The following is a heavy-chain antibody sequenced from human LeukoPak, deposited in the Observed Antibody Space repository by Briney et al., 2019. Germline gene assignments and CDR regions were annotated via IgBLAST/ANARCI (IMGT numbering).Heavy chain of an antibody. V-gene: IGHV3-7*01. CDR3: AREYSYIDY. CDR2: IKQDGSEK. D-gene: IGHD1-1*01. Sequence: PGGSLRLSCAASGFTFSSCWMSWVRQAPGKGLEWVANIKQDGSEKYYVDSVKGRFTISRDNAKNSLYLQMDSLRAEDTAVYYCAREYSYIDYWGQGTLVTVSS. CDR1: GFTFSSCW. J-gene: IGHJ4*02.